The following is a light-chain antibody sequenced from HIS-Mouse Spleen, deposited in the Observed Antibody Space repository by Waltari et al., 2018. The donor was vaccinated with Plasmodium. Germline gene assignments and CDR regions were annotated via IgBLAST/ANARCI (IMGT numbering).Light chain of an antibody. J-gene: IGLJ2*01. CDR3: QSADSSGTYVV. V-gene: IGLV3-25*03. Sequence: SYELTQPPSVSVSPGQTATLTCPGDALPKQYAYWYQQTPGQAPVLVIYNDSERPSGIPERFSGSSAGTTVTLTISGVQAEDEADYYCQSADSSGTYVVFGGGTKLTVL. CDR2: NDS. CDR1: ALPKQY.